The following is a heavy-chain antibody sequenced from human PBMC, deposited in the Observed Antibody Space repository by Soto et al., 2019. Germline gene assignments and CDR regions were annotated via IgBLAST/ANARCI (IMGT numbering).Heavy chain of an antibody. CDR1: GFTFSDYW. Sequence: PGGSLRLSCAASGFTFSDYWMTWVRQVPGKGLEWVAKIKEDGSEKYFVDSVKGRFTISRDNAKKSLYLQMNSLRAEDTAVYYCARGSGSSGFWFDLWGQGTLVTVSS. CDR2: IKEDGSEK. J-gene: IGHJ5*02. V-gene: IGHV3-7*01. CDR3: ARGSGSSGFWFDL. D-gene: IGHD3-22*01.